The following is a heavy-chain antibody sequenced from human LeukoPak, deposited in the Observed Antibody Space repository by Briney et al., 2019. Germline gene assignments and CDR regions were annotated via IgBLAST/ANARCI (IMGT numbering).Heavy chain of an antibody. V-gene: IGHV3-43*02. CDR1: GXTFDDYA. Sequence: PGGSLRLSCAASGXTFDDYAMHWVRQAPGKGLEWVSLISGDGDSTYYADSVKGRFTISRDNRKKSLYLQMNSLRTEDTALYYCAKATRLESTGLYYGMDVWGQGTTVTVSS. CDR2: ISGDGDST. CDR3: AKATRLESTGLYYGMDV. J-gene: IGHJ6*02. D-gene: IGHD4-17*01.